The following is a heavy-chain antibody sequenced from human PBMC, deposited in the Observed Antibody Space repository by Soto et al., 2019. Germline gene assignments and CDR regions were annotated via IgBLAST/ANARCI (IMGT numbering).Heavy chain of an antibody. CDR2: ISYDGSNK. J-gene: IGHJ5*02. D-gene: IGHD3-3*01. CDR1: GFTFSSYG. CDR3: AKDSAFFGVVTNWFDP. V-gene: IGHV3-30*18. Sequence: PGGSLRLSCAASGFTFSSYGMHWVRQAPGKGLEWVAVISYDGSNKYYADSVKGRFTISRDNSKNTLYLQMNSLRAEGTAVYYCAKDSAFFGVVTNWFDPWGQGTLVTVSS.